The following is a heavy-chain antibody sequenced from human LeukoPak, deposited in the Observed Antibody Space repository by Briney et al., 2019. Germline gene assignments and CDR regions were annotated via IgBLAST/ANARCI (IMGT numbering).Heavy chain of an antibody. CDR2: ISWNSGSI. Sequence: GGSLRLSCAASGFTFDDYAMHWVRHAPGKGLEWVSGISWNSGSIGYADSVKGRFTISRDNAKNSLYLQMNSLRAEDTALYYCAKVASPQGAFDIWGQGTMVTVSS. CDR1: GFTFDDYA. J-gene: IGHJ3*02. V-gene: IGHV3-9*01. CDR3: AKVASPQGAFDI.